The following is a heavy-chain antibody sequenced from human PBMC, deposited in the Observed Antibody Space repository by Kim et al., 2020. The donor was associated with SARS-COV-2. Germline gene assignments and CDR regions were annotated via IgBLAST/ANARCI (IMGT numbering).Heavy chain of an antibody. D-gene: IGHD5-12*01. CDR2: ISSSSSYI. V-gene: IGHV3-21*01. J-gene: IGHJ4*02. Sequence: GGSLRLSCAASGFTFSSYSMNWVRQAPGKGLEWVSSISSSSSYIYYADSVKGRFTISRDNAKNSLYLQMNSLRAEDTAVYYCARDMVATGPTNGYWGQGTLVTVSS. CDR3: ARDMVATGPTNGY. CDR1: GFTFSSYS.